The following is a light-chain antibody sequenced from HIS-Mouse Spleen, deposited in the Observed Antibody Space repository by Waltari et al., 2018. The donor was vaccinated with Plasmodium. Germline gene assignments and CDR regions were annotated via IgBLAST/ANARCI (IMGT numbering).Light chain of an antibody. J-gene: IGKJ4*02. V-gene: IGKV1-8*01. Sequence: AIRMTQSPSSFSASTGDRVTITCRASQGISSYLAWYQQKPGKAPKLLIYAASTLQSGVPSRFSGSGSGTDFTLTISCLQPEDFATYYCQQYYSYLLTFGGGTKVEIK. CDR1: QGISSY. CDR2: AAS. CDR3: QQYYSYLLT.